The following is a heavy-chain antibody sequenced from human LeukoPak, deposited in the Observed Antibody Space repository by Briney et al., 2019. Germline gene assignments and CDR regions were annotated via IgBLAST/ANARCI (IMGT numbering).Heavy chain of an antibody. Sequence: GGSLRLSCAASGFIFSNYGMSWVRQAPGKGLEWVSSISFSSTHIYYADSIQGRFTISRDNAENSLYLQMNSLRAEDTAVYYCARHELGNDYWGQGTLVTVSS. CDR3: ARHELGNDY. V-gene: IGHV3-21*06. J-gene: IGHJ4*02. D-gene: IGHD7-27*01. CDR1: GFIFSNYG. CDR2: ISFSSTHI.